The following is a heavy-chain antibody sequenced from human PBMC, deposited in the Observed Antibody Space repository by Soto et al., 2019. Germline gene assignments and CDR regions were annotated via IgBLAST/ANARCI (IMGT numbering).Heavy chain of an antibody. J-gene: IGHJ6*03. CDR1: GGSISSPH. D-gene: IGHD1-20*01. V-gene: IGHV4-59*08. Sequence: SETLSLTCTVSGGSISSPHRPSTPPPPGKGLEWIGYIYYSGSTNYNPSLKSRVTISVDTSKNQFSLKLSSVTAADTAVYYCASNNWNPQGDYCYCMDGWGKGTTVTVSS. CDR2: IYYSGST. CDR3: ASNNWNPQGDYCYCMDG.